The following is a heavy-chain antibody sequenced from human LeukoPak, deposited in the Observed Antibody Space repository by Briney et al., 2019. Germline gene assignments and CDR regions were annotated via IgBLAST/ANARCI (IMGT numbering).Heavy chain of an antibody. V-gene: IGHV4-31*03. CDR2: IYYSGST. D-gene: IGHD1-7*01. CDR1: GGSISSGGYY. J-gene: IGHJ4*02. Sequence: SQTLSLTCTVSGGSISSGGYYWSWIRQHPGKGLEWIGYIYYSGSTDYNPSLKSRVTISVDTSKNQFSLKLSSVTAADTAVYYCARGTLTGTLLWGQGTLVTVSS. CDR3: ARGTLTGTLL.